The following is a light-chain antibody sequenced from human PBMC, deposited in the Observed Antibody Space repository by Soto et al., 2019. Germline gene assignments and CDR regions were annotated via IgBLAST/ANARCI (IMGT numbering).Light chain of an antibody. V-gene: IGKV3-15*01. J-gene: IGKJ2*01. Sequence: EIVMTQSPATLSVSPGGRATLSCRASQSVSSNLAWYQQKPGQAPTLLIFGASARATGVPARFSGSGSGTEFTLTISSLQSEDFAVYYCQHSNNWPFTFGQGTKLEIK. CDR2: GAS. CDR1: QSVSSN. CDR3: QHSNNWPFT.